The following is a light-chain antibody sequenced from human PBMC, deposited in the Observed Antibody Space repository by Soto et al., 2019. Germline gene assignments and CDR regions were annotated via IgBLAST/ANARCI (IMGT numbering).Light chain of an antibody. V-gene: IGLV2-23*01. J-gene: IGLJ7*01. CDR3: STYAGFYI. CDR1: SNDIGNSNL. CDR2: EDT. Sequence: QSALTQPASVSGSPGQSITISCTGTSNDIGNSNLVSWYQQHPDRAPKLLIYEDTKRPSGISDRFSGSKSGNTASLTISGLRAEDGAIYHCSTYAGFYIFGAGTQLTVL.